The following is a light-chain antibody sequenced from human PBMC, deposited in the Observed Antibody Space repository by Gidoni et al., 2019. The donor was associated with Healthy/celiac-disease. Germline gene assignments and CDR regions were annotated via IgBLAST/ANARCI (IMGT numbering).Light chain of an antibody. CDR3: SSYTSSSTVV. CDR2: DVS. V-gene: IGLV2-14*03. Sequence: QPALTQPAPVSGSPGQSITISCTGTSSDVCGYNYVSWYQQHPGKAPKLMIYDVSNRPSGVSNRFSGSKSGNTASLTISGLQAEDEADYYCSSYTSSSTVVFGGGTKLTVL. J-gene: IGLJ2*01. CDR1: SSDVCGYNY.